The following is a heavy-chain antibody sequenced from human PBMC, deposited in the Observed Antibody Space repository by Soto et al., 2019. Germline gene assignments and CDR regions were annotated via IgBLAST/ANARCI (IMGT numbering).Heavy chain of an antibody. J-gene: IGHJ4*02. D-gene: IGHD2-2*01. CDR3: AGGGPLQGQDIVVVPADTGPFDY. CDR1: GYTFTSYG. Sequence: ASVKVSCKASGYTFTSYGISWVRQAPGQGLEWMGWISAYNGNTNYAQKLQGRVTMTTDTSTSTAYMELRSLRSDDTAVYYCAGGGPLQGQDIVVVPADTGPFDYWGQGTLVTVSS. V-gene: IGHV1-18*01. CDR2: ISAYNGNT.